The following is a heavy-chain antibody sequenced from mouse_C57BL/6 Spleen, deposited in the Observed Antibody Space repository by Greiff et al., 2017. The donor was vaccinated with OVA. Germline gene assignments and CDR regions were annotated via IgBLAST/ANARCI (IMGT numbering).Heavy chain of an antibody. CDR1: GYTFTDYY. J-gene: IGHJ4*01. CDR2: INPNNGGT. D-gene: IGHD2-12*01. Sequence: EVQLQQSGPELVKPGASVKISCKASGYTFTDYYMNWVKQSHGKSLEWIGDINPNNGGTSYNQKFKGKATLTVDKSSSTAYMELRSLTSEDSAVYYCARLYSYYYAMDYWGQGTSVTVSS. CDR3: ARLYSYYYAMDY. V-gene: IGHV1-26*01.